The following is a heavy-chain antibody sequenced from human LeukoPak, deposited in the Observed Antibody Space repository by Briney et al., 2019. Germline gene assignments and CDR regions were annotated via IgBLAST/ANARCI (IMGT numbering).Heavy chain of an antibody. V-gene: IGHV3-23*01. CDR3: AKNIGSHSFLFYYMDV. CDR1: EFTFSRYA. D-gene: IGHD2-21*01. Sequence: GGSLRLSCEASEFTFSRYAMNWIRQAPGTGLEWVSTLSGSCTATYYADSVKGRFTTSRDNSKDTLYLQMDNLRADDTVVYYCAKNIGSHSFLFYYMDVWGKGTSVIVSS. J-gene: IGHJ6*03. CDR2: LSGSCTAT.